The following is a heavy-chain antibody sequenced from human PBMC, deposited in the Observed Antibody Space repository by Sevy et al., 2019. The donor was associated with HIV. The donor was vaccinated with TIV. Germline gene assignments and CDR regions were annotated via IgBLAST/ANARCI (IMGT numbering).Heavy chain of an antibody. CDR3: ARASITIFGAAGSFDY. J-gene: IGHJ4*02. V-gene: IGHV6-1*01. D-gene: IGHD3-3*01. Sequence: SQTLSLTCAISGDSVSSNGVAWNWIRQSPSRGLEWLGRTYYRSKWYNNYAVSMKGRINIDGDTSRNQFSLQLNSVIPEDTAVYYCARASITIFGAAGSFDYWGQGTLVTVSS. CDR2: TYYRSKWYN. CDR1: GDSVSSNGVA.